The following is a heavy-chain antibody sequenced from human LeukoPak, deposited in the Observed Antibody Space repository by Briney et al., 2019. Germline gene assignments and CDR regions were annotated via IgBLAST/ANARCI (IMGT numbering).Heavy chain of an antibody. D-gene: IGHD6-6*01. Sequence: GGSLRLSCAASGFTFSTFAMSWVRQAPGKGLEWVSVIYSGGSTYYADSVKGRFTISRDNSKNTLYLQMNSLRAEDTAVYYCAREAEQLAGAFDIWGQGTMVTVSS. J-gene: IGHJ3*02. CDR3: AREAEQLAGAFDI. CDR2: IYSGGST. V-gene: IGHV3-66*02. CDR1: GFTFSTFA.